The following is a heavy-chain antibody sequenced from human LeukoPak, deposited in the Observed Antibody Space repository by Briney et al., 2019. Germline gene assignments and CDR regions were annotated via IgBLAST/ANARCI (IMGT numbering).Heavy chain of an antibody. CDR3: AKDLGSGWYE. Sequence: GGSLRLSCAASGFTDSSYAMSLVRQAPGKGLEWVSAISGSGGSTYYADSVKGRFTISRDNSKNTLYLQMNSLRAEDTAVYYCAKDLGSGWYEWGQGTLVTVSS. J-gene: IGHJ4*02. V-gene: IGHV3-23*01. CDR1: GFTDSSYA. CDR2: ISGSGGST. D-gene: IGHD6-19*01.